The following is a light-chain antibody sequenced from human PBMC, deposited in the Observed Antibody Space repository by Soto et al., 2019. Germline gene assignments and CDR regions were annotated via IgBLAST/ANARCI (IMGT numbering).Light chain of an antibody. V-gene: IGLV2-8*01. CDR3: SSYAGSNKV. Sequence: QSALTQPPSASGSPGQSVTISCTGTSSDVGGYNYVSWYQQHPGKAPKLMIYEVSKRPSGVPDRFSGSKSGNTASLTVSGHQAEDEADYYCSSYAGSNKVFGGGTKLIVL. CDR1: SSDVGGYNY. J-gene: IGLJ2*01. CDR2: EVS.